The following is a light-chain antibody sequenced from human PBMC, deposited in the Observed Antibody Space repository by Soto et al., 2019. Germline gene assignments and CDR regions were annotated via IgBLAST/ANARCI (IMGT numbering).Light chain of an antibody. J-gene: IGLJ3*02. CDR1: SSDIGGYNY. V-gene: IGLV2-14*01. CDR3: SSYTPSNTWV. Sequence: QSALTQPASVSGSPRQSITISCTGTSSDIGGYNYVAWYQQHPGKAPKVMIYEVIHRPSGVSDRLSGSKSGNTASLTISGLQAEDEADYYCSSYTPSNTWVFGGGTKLTVL. CDR2: EVI.